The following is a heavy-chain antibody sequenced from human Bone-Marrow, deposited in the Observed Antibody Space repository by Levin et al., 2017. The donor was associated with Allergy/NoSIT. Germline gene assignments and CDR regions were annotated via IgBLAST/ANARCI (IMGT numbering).Heavy chain of an antibody. Sequence: KRGESLKISCKGSGYSFTSYWIGWVRQMPGKGLEWMGIIYPGDSDTRYSPSFQGQVTISADKSISTAYLQWSSLKASDTAMYYCARSERKYYDFWSGYPLEAYWFDPWGQGTLVTVSS. CDR1: GYSFTSYW. V-gene: IGHV5-51*01. D-gene: IGHD3-3*01. J-gene: IGHJ5*02. CDR3: ARSERKYYDFWSGYPLEAYWFDP. CDR2: IYPGDSDT.